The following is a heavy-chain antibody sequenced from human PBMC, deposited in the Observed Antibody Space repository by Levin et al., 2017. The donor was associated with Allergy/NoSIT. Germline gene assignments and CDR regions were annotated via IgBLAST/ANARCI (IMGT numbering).Heavy chain of an antibody. CDR3: ARAHYYKVRGVFHY. V-gene: IGHV4-34*01. D-gene: IGHD3-10*01. J-gene: IGHJ4*02. Sequence: SETLSLTCAVYGGSFSGYYWSWIRQPPGKGLEWIGEINHSGSTNYNPSLKSRVTISVDTSKNQFSLKLSSVTAADTAVYYCARAHYYKVRGVFHYWGQGTLVTVSS. CDR2: INHSGST. CDR1: GGSFSGYY.